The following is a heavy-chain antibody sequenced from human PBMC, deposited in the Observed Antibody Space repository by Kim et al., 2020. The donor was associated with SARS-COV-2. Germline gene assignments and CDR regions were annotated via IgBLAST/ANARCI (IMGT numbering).Heavy chain of an antibody. J-gene: IGHJ6*02. V-gene: IGHV3-53*01. CDR3: ARDLYYYGMDV. Sequence: TYYADSVNGRFTISRDNSKNTLYLQMNSLRAEDTAVYYCARDLYYYGMDVWGQGTTVTVSS. CDR2: T.